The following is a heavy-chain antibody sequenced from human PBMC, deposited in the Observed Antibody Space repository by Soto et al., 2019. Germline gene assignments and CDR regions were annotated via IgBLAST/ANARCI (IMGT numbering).Heavy chain of an antibody. Sequence: SETLSLTCTVSGGSISSGDYYWSWIRQPPGQGLEWIGYIYYSGSTYYNPSLKSRVTMSVDTSTNQFSLKLSSVTAADTAVYYCAREGETAMAYFDYRGQGMLVTVSS. D-gene: IGHD5-18*01. CDR2: IYYSGST. CDR3: AREGETAMAYFDY. CDR1: GGSISSGDYY. V-gene: IGHV4-30-4*01. J-gene: IGHJ4*02.